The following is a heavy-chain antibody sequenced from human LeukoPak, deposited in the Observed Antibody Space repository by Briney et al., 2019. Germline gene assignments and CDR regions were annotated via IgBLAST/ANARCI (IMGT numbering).Heavy chain of an antibody. CDR3: ARGEMAITPFDY. CDR1: GGSFSGYY. V-gene: IGHV4-34*01. D-gene: IGHD5-24*01. J-gene: IGHJ4*02. Sequence: SETLSLTCAVYGGSFSGYYWSWIRQPPGKGLEWIGEINHSGSTNYNPSLKSRVTISVDTSKNPFSLMLSSVTAADTAVYYCARGEMAITPFDYWGQGTLVTVSS. CDR2: INHSGST.